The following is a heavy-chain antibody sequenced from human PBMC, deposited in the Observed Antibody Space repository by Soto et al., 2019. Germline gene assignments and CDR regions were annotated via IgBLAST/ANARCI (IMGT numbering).Heavy chain of an antibody. Sequence: QVQLVQSGAEVKRPGASVRVSCEASGYPFTSSDINWVRQAPGQGLEWMGWMNPTTGKTNYAQKFQGRVLMTRNTSISTAYLDLSSLRSEDTAIYCCSRTPLDYWGQGTLVTVSS. CDR3: SRTPLDY. V-gene: IGHV1-8*01. CDR1: GYPFTSSD. CDR2: MNPTTGKT. J-gene: IGHJ4*02.